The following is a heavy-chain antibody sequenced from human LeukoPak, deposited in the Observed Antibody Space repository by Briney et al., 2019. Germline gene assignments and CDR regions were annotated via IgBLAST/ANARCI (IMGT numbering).Heavy chain of an antibody. Sequence: PGGSLRLSCAASGFTFTTYWMHWVRQAPGKGLVWVSRVKGDGSHTSYAESVTGRFTISRDNAKNTVYLQMNSLRAEDTAVYYCARSEYEYGYGHWGLDVWGQGTTVTVSS. CDR1: GFTFTTYW. D-gene: IGHD3-16*01. J-gene: IGHJ6*02. CDR2: VKGDGSHT. CDR3: ARSEYEYGYGHWGLDV. V-gene: IGHV3-74*01.